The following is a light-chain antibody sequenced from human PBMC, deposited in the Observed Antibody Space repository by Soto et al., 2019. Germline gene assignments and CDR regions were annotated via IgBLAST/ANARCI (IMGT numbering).Light chain of an antibody. V-gene: IGKV1-5*03. CDR2: KAS. Sequence: DLLMTQSPSTLSASVGDTVTITCRASQSIDTWLAWHQQKPGRAPKLLISKASTLESGVPSRFSGSGSGTDFTLTISGLQPDDFAIYYCQQYNSYRAFGQGTKVEI. J-gene: IGKJ1*01. CDR3: QQYNSYRA. CDR1: QSIDTW.